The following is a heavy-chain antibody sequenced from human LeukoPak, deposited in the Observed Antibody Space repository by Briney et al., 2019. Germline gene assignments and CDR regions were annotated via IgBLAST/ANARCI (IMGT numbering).Heavy chain of an antibody. J-gene: IGHJ5*02. CDR2: INPNSGGT. CDR3: ASPQSIAAAGTTGENWFDP. V-gene: IGHV1-2*02. D-gene: IGHD6-13*01. CDR1: GYTFTGYY. Sequence: GASVTVSCKASGYTFTGYYMHWVRQAPGQGLEWMGWINPNSGGTNYAQKFQGRVTMTRDTFISTAYMELSRLRSDDTAVYYCASPQSIAAAGTTGENWFDPWGQGTLVTVSS.